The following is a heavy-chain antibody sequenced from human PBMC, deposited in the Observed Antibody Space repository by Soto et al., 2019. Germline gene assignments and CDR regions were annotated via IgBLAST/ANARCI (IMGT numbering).Heavy chain of an antibody. CDR3: AREASVAALNWFDP. V-gene: IGHV3-30-3*01. J-gene: IGHJ5*02. Sequence: LSLSCAASCFTFSEYALNLVRQAPGKGLEWVAVILYDGTIEHYADSVKGRFTVSRDNSKNTVYLQMDSLTPEDTGVYYCAREASVAALNWFDPWGQGTLVTVSS. CDR2: ILYDGTIE. D-gene: IGHD6-6*01. CDR1: CFTFSEYA.